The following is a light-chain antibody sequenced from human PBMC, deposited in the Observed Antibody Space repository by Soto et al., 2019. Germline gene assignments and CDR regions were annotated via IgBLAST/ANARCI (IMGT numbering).Light chain of an antibody. V-gene: IGKV1-5*03. J-gene: IGKJ4*01. CDR2: EAS. Sequence: EIKVTQSPATLSASVGDSVTITCRASQSITNWLAWYQVKPGKAPKLLIHEASNLHSGVSSRFTGRGYGTDFTLTITSLQPEDFAVYYCQQRSNWLTFAGGTKVDIK. CDR3: QQRSNWLT. CDR1: QSITNW.